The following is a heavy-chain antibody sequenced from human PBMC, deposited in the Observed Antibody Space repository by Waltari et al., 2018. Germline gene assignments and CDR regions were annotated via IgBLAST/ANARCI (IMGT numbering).Heavy chain of an antibody. CDR1: GGSFSGYY. V-gene: IGHV4-34*01. Sequence: QVQLQQWGAGLLKPSETQSLTCAVYGGSFSGYYWSWIRQPPGKGLEWIGEINHSGSTNYNPSLKSRVTISVDTSKNQFSLKLSSVTAADTAVYYCARRPGRGYSSSSAWFDPWGQGTLVTVSS. CDR2: INHSGST. J-gene: IGHJ5*02. D-gene: IGHD6-6*01. CDR3: ARRPGRGYSSSSAWFDP.